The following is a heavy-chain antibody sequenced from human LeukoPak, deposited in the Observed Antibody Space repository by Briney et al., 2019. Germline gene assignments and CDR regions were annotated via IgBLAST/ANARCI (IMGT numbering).Heavy chain of an antibody. CDR1: GFTFSSYE. V-gene: IGHV3-48*03. CDR3: ARAPLAAAGTYYFDY. CDR2: ISSSGSTI. Sequence: GGSLRLSCAASGFTFSSYEMNWVRQAPGKGLEWVSYISSSGSTIYYADSVKGRFTISRDNSKNTLYLQMNSLRAEDTAMYSCARAPLAAAGTYYFDYWGQGTLVTVSS. J-gene: IGHJ4*02. D-gene: IGHD6-13*01.